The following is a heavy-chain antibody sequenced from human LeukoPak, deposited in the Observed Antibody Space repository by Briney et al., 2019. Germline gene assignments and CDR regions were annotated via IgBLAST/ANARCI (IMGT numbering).Heavy chain of an antibody. V-gene: IGHV4-61*02. Sequence: SQTLSLTCTVSGGSISSGSYYWSWIRQPAGKGLEWIGRIYTSGSTNYNPSLKSRVTISVDTSKNQFSLKLSSVTAADTAVYDCARDLSYYYDSSGSAGWFDPWGQGTLVTVSS. J-gene: IGHJ5*02. D-gene: IGHD3-22*01. CDR2: IYTSGST. CDR3: ARDLSYYYDSSGSAGWFDP. CDR1: GGSISSGSYY.